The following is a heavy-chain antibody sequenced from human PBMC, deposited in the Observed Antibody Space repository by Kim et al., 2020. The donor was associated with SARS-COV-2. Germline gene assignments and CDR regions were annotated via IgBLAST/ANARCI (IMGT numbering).Heavy chain of an antibody. CDR3: ARASGDYSTRWFDP. J-gene: IGHJ5*02. D-gene: IGHD4-17*01. Sequence: NPTHKSRVTISVDTSKNQFSLKLGSVTAADTAVYYCARASGDYSTRWFDPWGQGTLVTVSS. V-gene: IGHV4-59*01.